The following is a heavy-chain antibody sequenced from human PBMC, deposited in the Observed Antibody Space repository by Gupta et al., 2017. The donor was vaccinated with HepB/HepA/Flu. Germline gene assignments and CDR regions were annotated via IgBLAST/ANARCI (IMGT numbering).Heavy chain of an antibody. CDR2: ISVRGGSS. V-gene: IGHV3-23*01. Sequence: EVQLLESGGGLVQPGGSLRLSCAAYGFTFSYYAMNWVRQAPGKGLEWVSGISVRGGSSYYADSVKGRFTISRDNSKNMVFLQMNSLRVEDTAVYYCAKVWEVGASRSGIDTWGQGILVTVSS. CDR3: AKVWEVGASRSGIDT. D-gene: IGHD3-10*01. J-gene: IGHJ5*02. CDR1: GFTFSYYA.